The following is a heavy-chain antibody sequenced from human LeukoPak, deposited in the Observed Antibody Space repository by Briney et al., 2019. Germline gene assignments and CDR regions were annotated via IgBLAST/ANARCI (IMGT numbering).Heavy chain of an antibody. D-gene: IGHD1-1*01. Sequence: SETLSLTCAVYGVSFSGYYWSWIRQPPGKGLEWIGEINHSGSTNYNPSLKSRVTISVDTSKNQFSLKLSSVTAADTAVYYCARGAGTTPFDYWGQGTLVTVSS. CDR3: ARGAGTTPFDY. V-gene: IGHV4-34*01. J-gene: IGHJ4*02. CDR1: GVSFSGYY. CDR2: INHSGST.